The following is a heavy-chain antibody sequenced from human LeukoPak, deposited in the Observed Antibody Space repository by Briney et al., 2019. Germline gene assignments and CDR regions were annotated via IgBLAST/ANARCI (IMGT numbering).Heavy chain of an antibody. J-gene: IGHJ6*03. V-gene: IGHV1-69*13. CDR2: IIPIFDTA. CDR1: GGTFSNYA. CDR3: ARGLEVGAIHYYYYMDV. Sequence: ASVKVSCKASGGTFSNYAISWVRQAPGQGLEWMGGIIPIFDTADYAQKFQGRLTIIADESTSTAYMELSSLRAEDTAVYYCARGLEVGAIHYYYYMDVWGKGTTVTVSS. D-gene: IGHD1-26*01.